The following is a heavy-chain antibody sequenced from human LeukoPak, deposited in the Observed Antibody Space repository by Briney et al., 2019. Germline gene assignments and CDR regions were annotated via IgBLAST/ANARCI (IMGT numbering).Heavy chain of an antibody. CDR3: STVEHF. CDR2: ISGSSSYM. CDR1: GFTFTNYN. D-gene: IGHD1-1*01. Sequence: GGSLRLSCAASGFTFTNYNMNWVRQAPGKGLEWLSSISGSSSYMYYADSVKGRFTISRDDVKNMLYLQMNSLRVEDTGLYYCSTVEHFWGQGTLVTVSS. J-gene: IGHJ4*02. V-gene: IGHV3-21*06.